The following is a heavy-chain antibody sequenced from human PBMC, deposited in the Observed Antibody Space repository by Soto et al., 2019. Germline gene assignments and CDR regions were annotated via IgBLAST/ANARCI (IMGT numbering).Heavy chain of an antibody. Sequence: GAAVKVSCKASGFTFTSSAVKWVRQARGQRLEWIGWIVVGSGNTNYAQKFQERVTITRDMSTSTAYMELSSLRSEDTAVYYCAADDVLLWFGEFPYWGQGTLVTVSS. CDR1: GFTFTSSA. J-gene: IGHJ4*02. D-gene: IGHD3-10*01. CDR2: IVVGSGNT. CDR3: AADDVLLWFGEFPY. V-gene: IGHV1-58*01.